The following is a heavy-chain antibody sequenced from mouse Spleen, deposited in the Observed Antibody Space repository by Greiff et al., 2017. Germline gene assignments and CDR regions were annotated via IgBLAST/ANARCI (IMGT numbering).Heavy chain of an antibody. CDR3: ASNYVPWFAY. J-gene: IGHJ3*01. D-gene: IGHD2-4*01. V-gene: IGHV1-26*01. Sequence: EVQLQQSGPELVKPGASVKISCKASGYTFTDYYMNWVKQSHGKSLEWIGDINPNNGGTSYNQKFKGKATLTVDKSSSTAYMELRSLTSEDSAVYYCASNYVPWFAYWGQGTLVTVSA. CDR1: GYTFTDYY. CDR2: INPNNGGT.